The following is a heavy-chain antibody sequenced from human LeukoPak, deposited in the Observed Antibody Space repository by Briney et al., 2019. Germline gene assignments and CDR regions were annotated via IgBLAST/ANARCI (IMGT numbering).Heavy chain of an antibody. CDR3: ASNVYYGSGSYYPLYYYYGVDV. V-gene: IGHV3-53*04. J-gene: IGHJ6*02. D-gene: IGHD3-10*01. Sequence: GGSLRLSCAASGFTLSSNYMSWVRQAPGKGLEWVSVIYSGGSTYYADSVEGRFTISRHNSKNTLYLQMNSLRAEDTAVYYCASNVYYGSGSYYPLYYYYGVDVWGQGTTVTVSS. CDR1: GFTLSSNY. CDR2: IYSGGST.